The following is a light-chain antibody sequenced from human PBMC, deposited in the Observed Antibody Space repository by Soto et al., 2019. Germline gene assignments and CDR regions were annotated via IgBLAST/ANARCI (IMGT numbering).Light chain of an antibody. CDR2: SSN. CDR1: SSNIGTNT. CDR3: AAWDDSLNGL. V-gene: IGLV1-44*01. J-gene: IGLJ2*01. Sequence: QPVLTQPPSASGTPGQRVTISCSGSSSNIGTNTVSWYQQFPGTAPKLLIYSSNQRPSGVPDRFSGSKSGTSASLAISGLQSEDEADYYCAAWDDSLNGLFGGGTQLTVL.